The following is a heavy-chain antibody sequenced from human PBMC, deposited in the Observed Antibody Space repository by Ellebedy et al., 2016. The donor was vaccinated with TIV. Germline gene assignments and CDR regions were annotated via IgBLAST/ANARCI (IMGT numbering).Heavy chain of an antibody. D-gene: IGHD3-22*01. CDR1: GFTFSSYS. CDR2: ISSSSSYI. J-gene: IGHJ6*02. CDR3: ARDWDSSGYSPPKEVYGMDV. Sequence: GESLKISCAASGFTFSSYSMNWVRQAPGKGLEWVSSISSSSSYIYYADSVKGRFTISRDNAKNSLYLQMNRLRAEDTAVYYCARDWDSSGYSPPKEVYGMDVWGQGTTVTVSS. V-gene: IGHV3-21*01.